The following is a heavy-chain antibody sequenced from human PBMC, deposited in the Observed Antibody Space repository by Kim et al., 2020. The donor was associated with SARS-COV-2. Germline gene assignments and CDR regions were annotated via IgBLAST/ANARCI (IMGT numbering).Heavy chain of an antibody. D-gene: IGHD3-3*01. Sequence: SETLSLTCTVSGGSISSGGYYWSWIRQHPGKGLEWIGYIYYSGSTYYNPSLKSRVTISVDTSKNQFSLKLSSVTAADTAVYYCARDRGDFWSGIWFDPWGQGTLVTVSS. J-gene: IGHJ5*02. CDR2: IYYSGST. CDR1: GGSISSGGYY. CDR3: ARDRGDFWSGIWFDP. V-gene: IGHV4-31*03.